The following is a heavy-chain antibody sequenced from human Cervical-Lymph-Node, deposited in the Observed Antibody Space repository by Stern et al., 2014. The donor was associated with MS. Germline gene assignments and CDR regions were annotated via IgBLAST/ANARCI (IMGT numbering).Heavy chain of an antibody. CDR1: EFTFTTYA. Sequence: VQLVESGSELKNPGASVKISCKASEFTFTTYAINWVRQAPGQGLEWMGWINTNNGNPTYAQVFTGRVVFSLDTSVSSAYLEISDLKAEDTAVFYCARVRCTTTSCYTAYYHAMDVWGQGTTVTVSS. V-gene: IGHV7-4-1*02. CDR2: INTNNGNP. J-gene: IGHJ6*02. D-gene: IGHD4-17*01. CDR3: ARVRCTTTSCYTAYYHAMDV.